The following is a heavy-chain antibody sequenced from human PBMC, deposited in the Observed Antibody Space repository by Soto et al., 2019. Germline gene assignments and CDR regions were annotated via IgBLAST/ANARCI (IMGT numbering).Heavy chain of an antibody. Sequence: VASVKVSCKASGGTFSSYAISWVRQAPGQGLEWMGGIIPIFGTANYAQKFQGRVTITADESTSTAYMELSSLRSEDTAVYYCARDPGIQLWPTYGMDVWGQGTTVTVSS. CDR2: IIPIFGTA. J-gene: IGHJ6*02. D-gene: IGHD5-18*01. CDR3: ARDPGIQLWPTYGMDV. CDR1: GGTFSSYA. V-gene: IGHV1-69*13.